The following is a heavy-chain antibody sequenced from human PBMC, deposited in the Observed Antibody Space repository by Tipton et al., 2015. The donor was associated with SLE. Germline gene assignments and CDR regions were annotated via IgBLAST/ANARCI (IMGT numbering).Heavy chain of an antibody. V-gene: IGHV4-4*08. CDR1: GASITTYF. D-gene: IGHD3-22*01. J-gene: IGHJ4*02. Sequence: TLSLTCTVSGASITTYFWSWIRQTPGKGLEWIGYIYTTESTNYNPSLKSRVTMSVDTSKNQFSLTLRSVTAADTAVYYCARRPYVSSGYFFDYWGQGTLVTVSS. CDR2: IYTTEST. CDR3: ARRPYVSSGYFFDY.